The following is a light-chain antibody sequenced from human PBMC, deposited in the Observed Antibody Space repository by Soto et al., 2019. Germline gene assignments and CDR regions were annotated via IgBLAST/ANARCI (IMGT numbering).Light chain of an antibody. CDR2: EVS. V-gene: IGLV2-14*01. CDR3: SSYTSSSTRL. Sequence: QSALTQPASVSGSPGQSITISCTGTSSDVGGYNYVSWYQQHPGKAPKLMIYEVSNRPSGVSNRFSGSKSGNTASLTLSGLQAEDVADYYCSSYTSSSTRLFGGGTMLTVL. J-gene: IGLJ3*02. CDR1: SSDVGGYNY.